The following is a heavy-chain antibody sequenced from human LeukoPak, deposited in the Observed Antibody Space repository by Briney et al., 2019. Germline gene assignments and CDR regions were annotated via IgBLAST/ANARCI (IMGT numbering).Heavy chain of an antibody. CDR3: ARDRSPAGTEDAFDI. D-gene: IGHD1-1*01. J-gene: IGHJ3*02. CDR1: GFTFSSYS. V-gene: IGHV3-21*01. CDR2: ISSSSSYI. Sequence: PGGSLRLSCAASGFTFSSYSMNWVRQAPGKGLEWVSSISSSSSYIYYADSVKVRFTTPRDNAKNSLYLQMNILRAEEPAVYSCARDRSPAGTEDAFDIWGQGTMVTVSS.